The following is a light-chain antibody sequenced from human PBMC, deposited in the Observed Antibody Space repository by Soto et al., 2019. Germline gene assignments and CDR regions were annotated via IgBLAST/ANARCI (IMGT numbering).Light chain of an antibody. CDR2: KAS. CDR1: QSISTW. J-gene: IGKJ1*01. Sequence: DIQMTQSPSTLSESVGDRVTITCRASQSISTWLAWYQQKPGKAPNLLIYKASSLEGGVPSRFSGSGSGTEFTLTISSLQPDDFATYYCQQYSSYSWTFGQGTKVEIK. V-gene: IGKV1-5*03. CDR3: QQYSSYSWT.